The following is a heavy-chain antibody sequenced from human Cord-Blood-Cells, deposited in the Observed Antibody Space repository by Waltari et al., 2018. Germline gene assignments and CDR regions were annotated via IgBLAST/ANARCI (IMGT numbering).Heavy chain of an antibody. Sequence: QITLKESGPTLVKPTQTLTLTCTFSGFSLSTSGVGVGWIRQSPGKALEWLALIYWNDDKRYSPSLKSRLTITKDTSKNQVVLTMTNMDPVDTATYYCAHSIGVVPAATNWFDPWGQGTLVTVSS. J-gene: IGHJ5*02. CDR3: AHSIGVVPAATNWFDP. CDR1: GFSLSTSGVG. D-gene: IGHD2-2*01. V-gene: IGHV2-5*01. CDR2: IYWNDDK.